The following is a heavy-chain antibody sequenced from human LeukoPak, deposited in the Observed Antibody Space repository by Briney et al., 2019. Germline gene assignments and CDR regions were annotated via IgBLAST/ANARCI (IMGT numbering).Heavy chain of an antibody. J-gene: IGHJ4*02. Sequence: SETLSLTCAVYGGSFSGYYWSWIRQPPGKGLEWIGEINHSGSTNYNPSLKSLVTISVDTSKNQFSLKLSSVTAADTAVYYCARGGRGYYYDSSGYYSYWGQGTLVTVSS. CDR2: INHSGST. CDR1: GGSFSGYY. CDR3: ARGGRGYYYDSSGYYSY. V-gene: IGHV4-34*01. D-gene: IGHD3-22*01.